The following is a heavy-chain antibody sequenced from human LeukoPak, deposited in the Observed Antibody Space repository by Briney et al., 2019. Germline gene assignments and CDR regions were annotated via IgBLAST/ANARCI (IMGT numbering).Heavy chain of an antibody. CDR3: ARRNVPGGGNWFDL. CDR1: VGSISSDSSY. D-gene: IGHD3-10*01. Sequence: PSETLSLTCTVSVGSISSDSSYWDWIRQPPGKGLEWIGAIYYTRRTDYNASLKSRVTISIDTSKNDFSLRLTSVTAADTAVYYCARRNVPGGGNWFDLWGQGTLVSVSS. J-gene: IGHJ5*02. V-gene: IGHV4-39*02. CDR2: IYYTRRT.